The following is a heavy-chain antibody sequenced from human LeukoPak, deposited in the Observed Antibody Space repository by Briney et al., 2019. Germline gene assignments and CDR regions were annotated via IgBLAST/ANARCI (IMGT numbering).Heavy chain of an antibody. J-gene: IGHJ4*02. V-gene: IGHV3-23*01. D-gene: IGHD3-9*01. CDR2: IISSGAGT. CDR1: GFSFSSYA. Sequence: GGSLRLSCAASGFSFSSYAMSWVRQAPGKGLEWVSGIISSGAGTNYADSVRGRFTISRGNSKNTLYLQMNSLRAEDTAVYYCANLPLTGYYGFDSWGQGALITVSS. CDR3: ANLPLTGYYGFDS.